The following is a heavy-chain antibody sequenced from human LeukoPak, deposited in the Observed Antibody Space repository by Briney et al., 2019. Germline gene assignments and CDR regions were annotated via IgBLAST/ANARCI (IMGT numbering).Heavy chain of an antibody. J-gene: IGHJ4*02. CDR3: ASAREPVECDY. CDR1: GYTFTSYG. CDR2: ISAYNGNT. V-gene: IGHV1-18*01. Sequence: VASVKVSCKASGYTFTSYGISWVRQAPGQGLEWMGWISAYNGNTNYAQKLQGRVTMTTDTSTSTAYMELRSLRSDDTAVYYCASAREPVECDYWGQGTLVTVSS. D-gene: IGHD1-14*01.